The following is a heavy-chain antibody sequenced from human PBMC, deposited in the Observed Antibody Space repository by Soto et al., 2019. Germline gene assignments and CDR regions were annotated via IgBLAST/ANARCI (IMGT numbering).Heavy chain of an antibody. CDR1: GFSFSNSW. V-gene: IGHV3-48*04. CDR3: ARGFGSGWSRGGYFDY. CDR2: ISISGGTK. J-gene: IGHJ4*02. D-gene: IGHD6-19*01. Sequence: PGGSLRLSCVASGFSFSNSWMNWVRQAPGKGLEWVSYISISGGTKNYADSVKGRFTISRDNAKKSLYLQMNSLRAEDSAVYYCARGFGSGWSRGGYFDYWGQGTLVTVSS.